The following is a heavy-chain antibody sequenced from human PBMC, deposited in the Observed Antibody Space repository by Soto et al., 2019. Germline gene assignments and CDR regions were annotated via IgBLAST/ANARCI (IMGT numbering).Heavy chain of an antibody. CDR3: ARDLDSGWSTYYYCGMDV. CDR1: GFTFSSYA. CDR2: ISYDGSNK. D-gene: IGHD6-19*01. J-gene: IGHJ6*02. V-gene: IGHV3-30-3*01. Sequence: QVQLVESGGGVVQPGRSLRLSCAASGFTFSSYAMHWVRHAPGKGLEWVAVISYDGSNKYYADSVKGRFTISRDNSKNTLYLQMNSLRAEDTAVYYCARDLDSGWSTYYYCGMDVWGQGTTVTVSS.